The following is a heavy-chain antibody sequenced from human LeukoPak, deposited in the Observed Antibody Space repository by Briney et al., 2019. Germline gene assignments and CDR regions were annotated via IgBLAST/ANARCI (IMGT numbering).Heavy chain of an antibody. J-gene: IGHJ4*02. V-gene: IGHV4-59*01. D-gene: IGHD3-22*01. CDR2: IYYSGST. CDR1: GGSISSYY. CDR3: ARVDYYDRSGPDW. Sequence: SETLSLTCTVSGGSISSYYWSWIRQPPGKGLEWIGYIYYSGSTNYNPSLKSRVTISVDTSKNQFSLKLSSVTAADTAVYYCARVDYYDRSGPDWWGQGTLVTVSS.